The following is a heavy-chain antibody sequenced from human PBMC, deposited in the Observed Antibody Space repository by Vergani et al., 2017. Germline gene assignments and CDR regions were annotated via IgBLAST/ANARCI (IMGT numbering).Heavy chain of an antibody. V-gene: IGHV3-30*02. CDR3: AKEGGGYCSGGTCYPEY. CDR1: GCTFNSYG. J-gene: IGHJ4*02. D-gene: IGHD2-15*01. CDR2: IRSDESRR. Sequence: QVQLVESGGGVVQPGGSLRLSCAASGCTFNSYGMHWVRQAPGKGLEWVASIRSDESRRYYGDSMEGPFTISRDNSKNTLYLQVKSLRPEDTAVYYCAKEGGGYCSGGTCYPEYRGQGTLVIVSS.